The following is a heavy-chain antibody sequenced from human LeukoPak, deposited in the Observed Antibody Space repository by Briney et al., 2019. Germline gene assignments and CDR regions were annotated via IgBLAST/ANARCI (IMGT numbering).Heavy chain of an antibody. CDR1: GFTFSSYA. D-gene: IGHD3-22*01. CDR2: ISSNGGST. Sequence: GGSLRLSCAASGFTFSSYAMHWVRQAPGKGLEYVSAISSNGGSTYYANSVKGRFTISRDNSKNTLYLQMGSLRAEDMAVYYCSRVSGYYADWGQGTLVTVSS. CDR3: SRVSGYYAD. J-gene: IGHJ4*02. V-gene: IGHV3-64*01.